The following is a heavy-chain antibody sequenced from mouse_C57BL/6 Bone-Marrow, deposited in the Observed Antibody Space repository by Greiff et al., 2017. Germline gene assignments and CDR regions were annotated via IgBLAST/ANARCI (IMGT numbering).Heavy chain of an antibody. J-gene: IGHJ1*03. CDR3: SRQVTTVLATKYFDV. D-gene: IGHD1-1*01. CDR2: ISGGGGNT. Sequence: EVKVVASGGGLVKPGGSLKLSCAASGFTFSSYTMSWVRQTPEKRLQWVAAISGGGGNTYYPDSVKGRFTISRDNDKNILYLQMSSLRSEVTALYYCSRQVTTVLATKYFDVWGTGTTVTVSS. CDR1: GFTFSSYT. V-gene: IGHV5-9*01.